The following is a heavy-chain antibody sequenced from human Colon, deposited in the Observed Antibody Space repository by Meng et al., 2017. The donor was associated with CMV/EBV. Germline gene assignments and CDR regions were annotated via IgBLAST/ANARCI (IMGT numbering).Heavy chain of an antibody. D-gene: IGHD3-10*01. V-gene: IGHV3-9*01. CDR1: GFIFHDYV. CDR2: ISRDSSTI. Sequence: SLKISCETSGFIFHDYVMHWVRQVPGKGLEWVSGISRDSSTIGYGDSVKGRFTISRDNAKNSLYLQMHSLRAEDTALYYCVKDPSPHYYDSGYYFHYWGQGTSVTVSS. J-gene: IGHJ4*02. CDR3: VKDPSPHYYDSGYYFHY.